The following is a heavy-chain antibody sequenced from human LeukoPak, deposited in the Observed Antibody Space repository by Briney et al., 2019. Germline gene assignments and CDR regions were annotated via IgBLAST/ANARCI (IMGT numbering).Heavy chain of an antibody. J-gene: IGHJ4*02. CDR3: AREQWGSTFPDY. Sequence: ASETLSLTCSVSGYSISSGYNWGGIRQPPGKGPEWIGSTHHNGPTFYHPSLKSRVTISVDTSLNQVSLNLNSVTAADTAVYYCAREQWGSTFPDYWGQGVLVIVSS. V-gene: IGHV4-38-2*02. D-gene: IGHD1-26*01. CDR2: THHNGPT. CDR1: GYSISSGYN.